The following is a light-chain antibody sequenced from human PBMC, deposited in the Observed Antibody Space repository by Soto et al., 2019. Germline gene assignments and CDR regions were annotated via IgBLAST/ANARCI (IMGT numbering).Light chain of an antibody. V-gene: IGKV1-5*03. CDR2: KAS. CDR3: QHYNNSFTNT. CDR1: QSIGSW. Sequence: DILMTQPPATLSVSLGDRVTITCRAGQSIGSWLAWHQQEPGKAPKLLIYKASSLESGVPSRLSGSGSGTEFTLTVSSLQPDDFAAYYCQHYNNSFTNTLGQGPKVDIK. J-gene: IGKJ2*01.